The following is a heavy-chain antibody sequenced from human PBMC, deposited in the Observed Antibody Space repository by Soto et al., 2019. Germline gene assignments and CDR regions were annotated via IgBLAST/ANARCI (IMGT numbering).Heavy chain of an antibody. CDR2: IYYSGTT. J-gene: IGHJ4*02. CDR3: GRRDGSDPSYFDY. CDR1: GGSISSGYYY. V-gene: IGHV4-31*03. Sequence: SVTLSLTCTVSGGSISSGYYYWTWIRQLPGTGLEWIGCIYYSGTTYYNPSLESRLTISVDPSKSQFSLKLMSVTAADTAVYSCGRRDGSDPSYFDYGGQGTLDTVSS. D-gene: IGHD2-21*02.